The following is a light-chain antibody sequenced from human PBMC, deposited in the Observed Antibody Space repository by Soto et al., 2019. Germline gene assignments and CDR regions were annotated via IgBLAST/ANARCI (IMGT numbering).Light chain of an antibody. CDR1: SSDVGGYNY. CDR2: DVS. CDR3: SSYTSSRLGV. V-gene: IGLV2-14*01. Sequence: QSALTQPASVSGSPGQSITISCTGTSSDVGGYNYVSWYQQHPGKAPKLMIYDVSNRPSGVSNRFSGYKSGNTASLTISGLQAEDEADYYCSSYTSSRLGVFGGGTQLTVL. J-gene: IGLJ2*01.